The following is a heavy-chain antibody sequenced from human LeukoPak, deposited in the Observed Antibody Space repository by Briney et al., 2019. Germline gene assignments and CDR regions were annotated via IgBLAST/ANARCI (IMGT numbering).Heavy chain of an antibody. Sequence: GGSLRLSCAASGFTLGDHWMDWVRQTPGKGLEWVGLIKNEASRYTTQYAPSVRGRFTISRDDSRNSVYLQMNSLRTEDTAVYYCADPTPRGTSDIWGRGTMVTVSS. V-gene: IGHV3-72*01. CDR2: IKNEASRYTT. J-gene: IGHJ3*02. CDR1: GFTLGDHW. D-gene: IGHD4-17*01. CDR3: ADPTPRGTSDI.